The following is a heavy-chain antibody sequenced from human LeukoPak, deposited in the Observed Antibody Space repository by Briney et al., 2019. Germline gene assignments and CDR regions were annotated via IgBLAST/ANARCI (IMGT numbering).Heavy chain of an antibody. Sequence: PGVSLSLSCAASGFTFSSYAMSWVRQAPGKGVEWVSAISGGDVITYYADFVKGRFTISRDNSKNTLYLQMNSLRAEDTALYYCVKDAVIVPTGWFDPWGQGTLVTVSS. CDR1: GFTFSSYA. D-gene: IGHD5-12*01. V-gene: IGHV3-23*01. CDR2: ISGGDVIT. CDR3: VKDAVIVPTGWFDP. J-gene: IGHJ5*02.